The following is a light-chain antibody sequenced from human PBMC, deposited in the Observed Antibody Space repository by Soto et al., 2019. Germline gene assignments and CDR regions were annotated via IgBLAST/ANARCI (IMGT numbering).Light chain of an antibody. CDR1: SSDVGGYNY. CDR3: SSYTSSSTRV. V-gene: IGLV2-14*01. CDR2: EVS. J-gene: IGLJ3*02. Sequence: QSALTQPASVSGSPGQSITISCTGTSSDVGGYNYVSWYQQHPGKAPKLMLYEVSNRPSGVSNRVSGSKSGNTASLTLSGLQAEDEADDYGSSYTSSSTRVFGGGTKLTVL.